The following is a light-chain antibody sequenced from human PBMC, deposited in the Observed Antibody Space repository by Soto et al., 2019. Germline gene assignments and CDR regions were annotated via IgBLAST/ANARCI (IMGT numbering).Light chain of an antibody. CDR1: QSVSSN. V-gene: IGKV3-15*01. J-gene: IGKJ2*01. Sequence: EIVMTQSPATLSVSPGERATLSCRASQSVSSNLAWYQQRPGQAPRLLIYAASTRATGIPARFSGRGSGTEFTLTISSLQSEDFALYFCQQYNNWPLYSFGQGTKLEIK. CDR2: AAS. CDR3: QQYNNWPLYS.